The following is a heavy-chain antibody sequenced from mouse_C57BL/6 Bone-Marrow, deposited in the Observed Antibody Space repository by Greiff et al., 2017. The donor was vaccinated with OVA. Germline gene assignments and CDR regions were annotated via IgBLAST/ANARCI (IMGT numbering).Heavy chain of an antibody. CDR2: INYDGSST. Sequence: EVKVVESEGGLVQPGSSMKLSCTASGFTFSDYYMAWVRQVPEKGLEWVANINYDGSSTYYLDSLKSRFIISRDNAKNILYLQMSSLKSEDTATYYCARGPFAYWGQGTLVTVSA. CDR1: GFTFSDYY. V-gene: IGHV5-16*01. J-gene: IGHJ3*01. CDR3: ARGPFAY.